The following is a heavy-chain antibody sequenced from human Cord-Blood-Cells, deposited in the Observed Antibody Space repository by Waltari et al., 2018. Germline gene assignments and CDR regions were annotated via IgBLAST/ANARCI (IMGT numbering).Heavy chain of an antibody. CDR1: GCPFITYW. CDR2: IKQDGSEK. V-gene: IGHV3-7*01. J-gene: IGHJ5*02. CDR3: ARDADGWFDP. Sequence: EVQLVESGGGLVQPGGPLRLSWAAWGCPFITYWMSGVRQAPGKGLEWVANIKQDGSEKYYVDSVKGRFTISRDNAKNSLYLQMNSLRAEDTAVYYCARDADGWFDPWGQGTLVTVSS.